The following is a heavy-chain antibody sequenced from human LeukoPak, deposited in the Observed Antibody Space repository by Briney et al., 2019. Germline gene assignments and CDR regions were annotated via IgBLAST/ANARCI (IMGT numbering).Heavy chain of an antibody. CDR2: INPNSGGT. D-gene: IGHD3-10*01. CDR3: ASTAGSGSYYARVWFDP. V-gene: IGHV1-2*02. J-gene: IGHJ5*02. Sequence: GASVKVSCKASGYTFTGYYMHWVRQAPGQGLEWMGWINPNSGGTNYAQKFQGRVTMTRDTSISTAYMELSRLRSDDTAVYYCASTAGSGSYYARVWFDPWGQGTLVTVSS. CDR1: GYTFTGYY.